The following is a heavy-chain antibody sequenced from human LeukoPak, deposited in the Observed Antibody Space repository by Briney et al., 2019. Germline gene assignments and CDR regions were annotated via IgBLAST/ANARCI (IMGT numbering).Heavy chain of an antibody. CDR3: AREGGPYRPLDY. J-gene: IGHJ4*02. CDR2: VNLQGST. Sequence: SSGTLSLTCGVSGGSISNTNWWTWVRPRPGKGLEWIGEVNLQGSTNYNPSLKSRVAISVDKSENHISLKLTSVTAADTAVYYCAREGGPYRPLDYSGQGTLVTVTS. V-gene: IGHV4-4*02. CDR1: GGSISNTNW.